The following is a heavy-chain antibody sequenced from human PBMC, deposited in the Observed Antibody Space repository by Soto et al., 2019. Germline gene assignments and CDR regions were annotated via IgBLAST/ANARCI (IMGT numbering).Heavy chain of an antibody. CDR2: IYWNDDK. CDR1: GFSLSTSGVG. J-gene: IGHJ3*02. D-gene: IGHD4-17*01. V-gene: IGHV2-5*01. CDR3: AHRTTVTFTFDI. Sequence: QITLKESGPTLVKPTQTLTLTCTFSGFSLSTSGVGVGWIRQPPGKALEWLALIYWNDDKRYSPSLKSRLTITKDTSKNQVVLTMTNMDPVDTATYYCAHRTTVTFTFDIWGQGTMVTVSS.